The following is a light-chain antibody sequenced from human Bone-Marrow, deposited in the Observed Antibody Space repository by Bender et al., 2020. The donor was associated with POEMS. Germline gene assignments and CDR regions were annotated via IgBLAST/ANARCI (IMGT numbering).Light chain of an antibody. V-gene: IGLV2-14*03. Sequence: QSALTQPRSVSGSPGQSVAISCTGTNNDVGGYNYVSWYQHHPGKAPKLMIFDVINRPSGVSNRFSGSKSGNTASLTISGLQAEDEADYYCTSYTSTITWVFGGGTKVTVL. CDR3: TSYTSTITWV. J-gene: IGLJ3*02. CDR2: DVI. CDR1: NNDVGGYNY.